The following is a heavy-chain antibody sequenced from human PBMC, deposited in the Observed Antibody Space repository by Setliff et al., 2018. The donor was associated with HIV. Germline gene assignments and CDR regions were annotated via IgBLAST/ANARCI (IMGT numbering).Heavy chain of an antibody. Sequence: ASVKVSCKASGYTFTSYGISWVRQAPGQGLEWMGWISAYNGNTNYAQKLQGRVTMTTDTSTSTAYMELRSLRSDDTAVYYCARDRRITIFGVVSVVPSKRTKTRSAFDYWGQGTLVTISS. CDR1: GYTFTSYG. CDR2: ISAYNGNT. D-gene: IGHD3-3*01. J-gene: IGHJ4*02. V-gene: IGHV1-18*01. CDR3: ARDRRITIFGVVSVVPSKRTKTRSAFDY.